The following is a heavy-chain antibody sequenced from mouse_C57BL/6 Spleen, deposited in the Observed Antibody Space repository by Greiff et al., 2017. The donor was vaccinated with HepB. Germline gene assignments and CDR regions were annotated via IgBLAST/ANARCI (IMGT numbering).Heavy chain of an antibody. CDR1: GYAFTNYL. CDR2: INPGSGDT. CDR3: AREDYSNSDFDY. J-gene: IGHJ2*01. V-gene: IGHV1-54*01. Sequence: VLVVESGAELVRPGTSVKVSCKASGYAFTNYLIEWVKQRPGQGLEWIGVINPGSGDTNYNEKFKGKATMTADKSSSTAYMQLSSLTSEDSAVYFCAREDYSNSDFDYWGQGTTVTAAS. D-gene: IGHD2-5*01.